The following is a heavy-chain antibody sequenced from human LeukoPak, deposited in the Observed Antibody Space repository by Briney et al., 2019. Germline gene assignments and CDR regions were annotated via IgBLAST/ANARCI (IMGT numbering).Heavy chain of an antibody. V-gene: IGHV3-30*18. J-gene: IGHJ4*02. CDR2: ISYNGGNK. Sequence: GGSLRLSCAASGFTFSSYGMHWGRQAPGKGLEWVALISYNGGNKYYADSVKGRFTISRDNSKNTLHLQMNSLRPEDTAVYYCAKEGSGEFHFDSWGQGTLVTVSS. CDR3: AKEGSGEFHFDS. D-gene: IGHD3-10*01. CDR1: GFTFSSYG.